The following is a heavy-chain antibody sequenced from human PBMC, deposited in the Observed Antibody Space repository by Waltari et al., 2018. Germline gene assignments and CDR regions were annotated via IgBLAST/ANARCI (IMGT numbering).Heavy chain of an antibody. CDR2: IKEDVSKK. V-gene: IGHV3-7*01. Sequence: EVQLVESGGGLVQPGGSLRLSCAGSGFTFRGNWMAWVRQAPGKGLEWVANIKEDVSKKNYVDSVEGRFTIARDNAKNSLYLQMNSLRAEDTALYYCVRHGFWNFDFWGQGTLVTVSS. J-gene: IGHJ4*02. CDR1: GFTFRGNW. CDR3: VRHGFWNFDF. D-gene: IGHD3-3*01.